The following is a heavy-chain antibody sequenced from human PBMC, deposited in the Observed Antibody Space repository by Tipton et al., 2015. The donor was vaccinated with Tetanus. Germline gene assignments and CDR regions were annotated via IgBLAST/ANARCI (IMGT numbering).Heavy chain of an antibody. Sequence: LRLSCTVSGGSISSGGYFWTWIRQPPGKGLQWIGYMYYSGTTHYNPSLKSRVTISIDRSKNQPSPKLTSVTAADTAVYYCARATSTGPADNWFDPWGQGTLVTVSS. CDR3: ARATSTGPADNWFDP. D-gene: IGHD2-8*02. V-gene: IGHV4-30-2*01. CDR1: GGSISSGGYF. CDR2: MYYSGTT. J-gene: IGHJ5*02.